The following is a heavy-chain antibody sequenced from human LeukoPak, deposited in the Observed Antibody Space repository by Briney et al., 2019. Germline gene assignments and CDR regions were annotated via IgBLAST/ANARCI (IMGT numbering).Heavy chain of an antibody. CDR3: ARVVRYSSGPLTDLLPYYFDS. CDR1: GYTFTSYA. CDR2: INAGNGNT. J-gene: IGHJ4*02. V-gene: IGHV1-3*03. D-gene: IGHD6-19*01. Sequence: GASVKVSCKASGYTFTSYAMHWVRQAPGQRLEWMGWINAGNGNTKYSQEFQGRVTISRDISASTVYMELSSLRSEDMAVYYCARVVRYSSGPLTDLLPYYFDSWGQGTLLTVSS.